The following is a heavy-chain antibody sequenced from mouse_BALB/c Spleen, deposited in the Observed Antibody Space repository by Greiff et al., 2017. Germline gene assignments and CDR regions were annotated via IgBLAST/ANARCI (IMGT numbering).Heavy chain of an antibody. CDR3: ARSSLKAMDY. CDR1: GYTFTSYW. V-gene: IGHV1-7*01. CDR2: INPSTGYT. Sequence: QVQLQESGAELAKPGASVKMSCKASGYTFTSYWMHWVKQRPGQGLEWIGYINPSTGYTEYNQKFKDKATLTADKSSSTAYMQLSSLTSEDSAVYYCARSSLKAMDYWGQGTSVTVSS. J-gene: IGHJ4*01.